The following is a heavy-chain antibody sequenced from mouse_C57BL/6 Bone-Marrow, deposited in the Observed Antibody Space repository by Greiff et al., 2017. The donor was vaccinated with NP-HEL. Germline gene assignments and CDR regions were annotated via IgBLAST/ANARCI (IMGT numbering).Heavy chain of an antibody. V-gene: IGHV2-5*01. D-gene: IGHD2-3*01. Sequence: VMLVESGPGLVQPSQSLSITCTVSGFSLTSYGVHWVRQSPGKGLEWLGVIWRGGSTDYNAAFMSRLSITKDNSKSQVFFKMNSLQADDTAIYYCAKNFGTCYEDYAMDYWGQGTSVTVSS. CDR2: IWRGGST. CDR3: AKNFGTCYEDYAMDY. CDR1: GFSLTSYG. J-gene: IGHJ4*01.